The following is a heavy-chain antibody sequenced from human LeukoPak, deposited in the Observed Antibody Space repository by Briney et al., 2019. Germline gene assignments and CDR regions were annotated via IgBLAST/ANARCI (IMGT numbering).Heavy chain of an antibody. CDR2: INNSGST. CDR1: GGSFSGYY. Sequence: NPSETLSLTCAVYGGSFSGYYWSWIRQPPGKGLEWIGEINNSGSTNYNPSLKSRVTISVDTSKNQFSLKLSSVTAADTAVYYRARAGHSSSRENYYYYGMDVWGQGTTVTVSS. CDR3: ARAGHSSSRENYYYYGMDV. J-gene: IGHJ6*02. V-gene: IGHV4-34*01. D-gene: IGHD6-13*01.